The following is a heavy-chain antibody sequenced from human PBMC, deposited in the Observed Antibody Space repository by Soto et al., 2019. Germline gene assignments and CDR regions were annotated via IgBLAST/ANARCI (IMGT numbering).Heavy chain of an antibody. V-gene: IGHV3-9*01. CDR1: GFTFDDYA. CDR3: ARTLISGSYYYFDY. J-gene: IGHJ4*02. CDR2: ISWNSGSI. D-gene: IGHD1-26*01. Sequence: GGSLRLSCAASGFTFDDYAMHWVRQAPGKGLEWVSGISWNSGSIGYADSVKGRFTISRDNAKNSLYLQMNSLRAEDTALYYCARTLISGSYYYFDYWGQGTLVTVSS.